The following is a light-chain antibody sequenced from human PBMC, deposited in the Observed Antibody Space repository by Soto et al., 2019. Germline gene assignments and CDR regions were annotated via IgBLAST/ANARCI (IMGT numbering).Light chain of an antibody. CDR3: QQYNNWPRT. J-gene: IGKJ1*01. V-gene: IGKV3-15*01. CDR1: QSVSSN. CDR2: GAS. Sequence: EIVMTQSPATLSVSQGERATLSCRASQSVSSNLAWYQQKPGQAPRLLIYGASTRATGIPARFSGSGSGTEFTLTISSLQSEDFAVYYCQQYNNWPRTFGQGTKADIK.